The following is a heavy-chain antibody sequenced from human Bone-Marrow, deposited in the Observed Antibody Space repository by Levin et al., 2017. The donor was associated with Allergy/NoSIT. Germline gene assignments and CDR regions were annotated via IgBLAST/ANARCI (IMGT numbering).Heavy chain of an antibody. D-gene: IGHD6-25*01. CDR2: ISDSSSNI. J-gene: IGHJ2*01. CDR1: GFTFSRPL. CDR3: ARAIRLPNWYCDL. Sequence: GESLKISCAASGFTFSRPLLPCVRQAPGKGLEWVSAISDSSSNIHYADSVKGRFTVSRDNAENSLYLQIDSLRAEDTAVYYCARAIRLPNWYCDLWGRGTLVTVSS. V-gene: IGHV3-21*01.